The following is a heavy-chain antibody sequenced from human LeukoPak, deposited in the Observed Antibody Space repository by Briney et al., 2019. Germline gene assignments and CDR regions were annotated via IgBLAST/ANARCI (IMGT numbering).Heavy chain of an antibody. CDR3: ARALGDAFDI. D-gene: IGHD3-16*01. V-gene: IGHV3-33*01. CDR2: IWHDGTNK. Sequence: GGSLRLSCAASGFTFSTYVMHWVRQAPGKGLDWVAIIWHDGTNKYYADSVKGRFTISRDNSKNTLYLQMNSLRVEDTAVYYCARALGDAFDIWGQGTMVTVSS. J-gene: IGHJ3*02. CDR1: GFTFSTYV.